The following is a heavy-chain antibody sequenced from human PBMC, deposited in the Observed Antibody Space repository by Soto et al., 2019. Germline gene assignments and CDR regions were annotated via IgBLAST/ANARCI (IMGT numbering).Heavy chain of an antibody. CDR1: GYTFTGYY. J-gene: IGHJ4*02. Sequence: ASVKVSCKASGYTFTGYYMHWVRQAPGQGLEWMGWINPNSGGTNYAQKFQGWVTMTRDTSKNQFSLKLTSVTAADTAVYFCARDNYYYDTSGYRIFDYWGQGTLVTVSS. V-gene: IGHV1-2*04. CDR3: ARDNYYYDTSGYRIFDY. CDR2: INPNSGGT. D-gene: IGHD3-22*01.